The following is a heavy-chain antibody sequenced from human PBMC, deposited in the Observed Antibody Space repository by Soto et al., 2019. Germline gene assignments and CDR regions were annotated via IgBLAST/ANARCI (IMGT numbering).Heavy chain of an antibody. CDR1: GFDFGDYS. CDR2: ISFSSQTI. J-gene: IGHJ4*02. V-gene: IGHV3-48*01. CDR3: ARASSGYDLGDDF. D-gene: IGHD5-12*01. Sequence: LRLSCAASGFDFGDYSFHWVRQAPGKGLDWISYISFSSQTIYYADSVKGRFTVSRDNAKKSLYLQMNTLRVEDTAVYFCARASSGYDLGDDFWGQGTLVTVSS.